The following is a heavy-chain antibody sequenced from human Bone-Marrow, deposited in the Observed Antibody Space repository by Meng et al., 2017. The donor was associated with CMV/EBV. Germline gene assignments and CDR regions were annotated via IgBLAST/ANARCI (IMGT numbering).Heavy chain of an antibody. CDR1: GYTFTSYG. CDR3: ARVTQQWLVPYYFDY. J-gene: IGHJ4*02. CDR2: ISAYNGNT. D-gene: IGHD6-19*01. Sequence: ASVKVSCKASGYTFTSYGISWVRQAPGQGLEWMGWISAYNGNTNYAQKLQGRVTMTTDTSTSTAYMELRSLRSDDTAVYYCARVTQQWLVPYYFDYWGQGTLVTVSS. V-gene: IGHV1-18*01.